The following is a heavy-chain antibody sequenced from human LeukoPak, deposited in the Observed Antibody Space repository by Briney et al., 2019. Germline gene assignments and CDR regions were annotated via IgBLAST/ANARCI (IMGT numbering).Heavy chain of an antibody. D-gene: IGHD6-13*01. J-gene: IGHJ5*02. CDR1: GFTLNSYS. CDR3: ARDPPGQQLRWFDP. CDR2: ISSSSYI. V-gene: IGHV3-21*06. Sequence: GGSLRLSCAASGFTLNSYSMSWVRQAPGKGLEWVSSISSSSYIYYADSVKGRFTISRDNAKNLLYLQMNSLRAEDTAVYYCARDPPGQQLRWFDPWGQGTLVTVSS.